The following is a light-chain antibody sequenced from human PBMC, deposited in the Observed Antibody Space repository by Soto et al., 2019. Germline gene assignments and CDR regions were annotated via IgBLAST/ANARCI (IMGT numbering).Light chain of an antibody. V-gene: IGKV3-11*01. J-gene: IGKJ5*01. CDR2: DAD. CDR1: QSFRGL. CDR3: QQRHMWHIT. Sequence: EVVLTQSPVTLSLSPGERATLSCRASQSFRGLLAWYQQKPGQAPRLLIYDADNRATGIPPRFSGSGSGTDCTITISSLEPEDSAVYYCQQRHMWHITFGQGTRLEIK.